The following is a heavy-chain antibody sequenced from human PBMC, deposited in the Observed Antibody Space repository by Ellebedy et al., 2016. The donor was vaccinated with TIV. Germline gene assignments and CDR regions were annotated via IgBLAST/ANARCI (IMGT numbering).Heavy chain of an antibody. D-gene: IGHD3-16*01. V-gene: IGHV3-74*01. CDR2: INTDGSSA. Sequence: PGGSLRLSCAASGFTFRTYWMHWVRQPPGKGLVWVSRINTDGSSANYVDSVKGRFTISRDNAINTLYLQMDSLRVEDTAIYYCARDGGARGRDRGDYWGQGTLVTVSS. CDR1: GFTFRTYW. J-gene: IGHJ4*02. CDR3: ARDGGARGRDRGDY.